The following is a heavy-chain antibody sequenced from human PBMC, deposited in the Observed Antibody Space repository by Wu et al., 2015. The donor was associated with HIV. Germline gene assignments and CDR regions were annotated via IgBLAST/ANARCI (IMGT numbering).Heavy chain of an antibody. CDR3: ARVFEDSSGYYSWFDP. CDR1: GYTFITHA. Sequence: QVQLVQSGGDVKKSGASVKVSCKASGYTFITHAITWVRQAPGQRPEWMGWITTHNGYTKYAQKFQDRLSLTTDTSATTAYMELRSLRSDDTAVYYCARVFEDSSGYYSWFDPRGHGNPGHRLL. V-gene: IGHV1-18*01. J-gene: IGHJ5*02. D-gene: IGHD3-22*01. CDR2: ITTHNGYT.